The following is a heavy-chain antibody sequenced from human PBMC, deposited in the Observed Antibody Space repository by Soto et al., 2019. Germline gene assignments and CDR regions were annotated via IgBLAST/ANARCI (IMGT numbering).Heavy chain of an antibody. CDR2: ISYSGST. Sequence: SETLSLTCTVSGGSISSDSYYWGWIRQSPEKGLEWIASISYSGSTYYNPTLKSRLIISVDTSKNQFSLKLSSVTAADTAVYYCARVSTTLYYFDYWGQGTLGTVSS. J-gene: IGHJ4*02. CDR1: GGSISSDSYY. V-gene: IGHV4-39*01. CDR3: ARVSTTLYYFDY. D-gene: IGHD1-1*01.